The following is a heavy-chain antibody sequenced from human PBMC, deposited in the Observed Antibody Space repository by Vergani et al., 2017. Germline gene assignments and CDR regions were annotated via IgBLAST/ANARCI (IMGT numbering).Heavy chain of an antibody. CDR3: ASYDSDGYGY. CDR2: INPSGGST. J-gene: IGHJ4*02. D-gene: IGHD5-12*01. CDR1: GYTFTSYH. Sequence: QVQLVQSGAEVKKPGASVKVSCKASGYTFTSYHMHWVRQAPGQGLEWMGIINPSGGSTGYAQKFQDRVTMTRDTSTSTVYMELSSLRSEDTAVYYCASYDSDGYGYWGLGTLVTVSS. V-gene: IGHV1-46*01.